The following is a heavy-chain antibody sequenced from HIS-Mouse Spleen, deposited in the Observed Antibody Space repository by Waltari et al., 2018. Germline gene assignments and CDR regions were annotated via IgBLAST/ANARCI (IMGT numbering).Heavy chain of an antibody. CDR1: GGFISSSSYY. Sequence: QLQLQESGPGLVKPSETLSLPCTVSGGFISSSSYYWGWLRQHPGKGLEWIGSIYYSGSTYYNPSLKSRVTISVDTSKNQFSLKLSSVTAADTAVYYCAREIPYSSSWYDWYFDLWGRGTLVTVSS. D-gene: IGHD6-13*01. CDR2: IYYSGST. V-gene: IGHV4-39*07. CDR3: AREIPYSSSWYDWYFDL. J-gene: IGHJ2*01.